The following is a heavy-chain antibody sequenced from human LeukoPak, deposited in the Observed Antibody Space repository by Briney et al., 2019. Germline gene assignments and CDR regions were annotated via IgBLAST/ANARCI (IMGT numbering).Heavy chain of an antibody. J-gene: IGHJ3*02. CDR3: ARDRNFHDSSGYGAFDI. Sequence: ASVKVSCKASGYTFTGYYMHWVRQAPGQGLEWMGVINPSDGGTSYAQKFQGRVTMTRDMSTSTVYMELTSLRSEDTAVYYCARDRNFHDSSGYGAFDIWGQGTMVTVSS. CDR1: GYTFTGYY. D-gene: IGHD3-22*01. CDR2: INPSDGGT. V-gene: IGHV1-46*01.